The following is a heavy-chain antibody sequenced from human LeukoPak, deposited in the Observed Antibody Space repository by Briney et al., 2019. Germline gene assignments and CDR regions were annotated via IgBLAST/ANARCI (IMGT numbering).Heavy chain of an antibody. Sequence: SETLSLTCIVSGGSTGTYYWSWIRQPPGKGLEWIGYIHYSGSTNYNPSLKSRVTISLDTSMNQFSLKLSSVTAADTAVYYCARLFWSDSHSFDYWGQGTLVTVSS. V-gene: IGHV4-59*01. J-gene: IGHJ4*02. CDR2: IHYSGST. CDR1: GGSTGTYY. D-gene: IGHD3-3*01. CDR3: ARLFWSDSHSFDY.